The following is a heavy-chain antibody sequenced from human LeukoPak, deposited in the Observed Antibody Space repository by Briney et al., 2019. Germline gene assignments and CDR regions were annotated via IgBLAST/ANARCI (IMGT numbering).Heavy chain of an antibody. CDR3: ARAYYDISGGSYYFDY. CDR1: GYTFTGYY. J-gene: IGHJ4*02. D-gene: IGHD3-22*01. V-gene: IGHV1-2*02. Sequence: ASVKVSCKASGYTFTGYYMHWVRQAPGQGLEWMGWINPNSGGTNYAQKFQGRVTMTRDTSISTAYMELSRLRSDDTAVYYCARAYYDISGGSYYFDYWGQGTLVTVSS. CDR2: INPNSGGT.